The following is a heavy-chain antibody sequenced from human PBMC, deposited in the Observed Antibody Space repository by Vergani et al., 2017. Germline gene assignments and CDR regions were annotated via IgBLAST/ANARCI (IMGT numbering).Heavy chain of an antibody. J-gene: IGHJ5*02. CDR3: TTDDVYYYGSGSLNWFDP. D-gene: IGHD3-10*01. V-gene: IGHV3-15*01. CDR2: IKSKTDGGTT. CDR1: GFTFSNAW. Sequence: EVQLVESGGGLVKPGGSLRLSCAASGFTFSNAWMSWVRQAPGKGLEWVGRIKSKTDGGTTDYAAPVKGRFTISRDDSKNTLYLQMNSLKTEDTAVYYCTTDDVYYYGSGSLNWFDPWGQGTLVTVSS.